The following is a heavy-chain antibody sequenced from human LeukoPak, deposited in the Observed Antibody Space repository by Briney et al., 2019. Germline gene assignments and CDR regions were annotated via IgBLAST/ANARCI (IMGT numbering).Heavy chain of an antibody. CDR2: INDSGRT. CDR1: GGSFSNYY. J-gene: IGHJ6*03. V-gene: IGHV4-34*01. D-gene: IGHD1-7*01. CDR3: ARRWNYGRNYYIDV. Sequence: NASETLSLTCAVYGGSFSNYYWSWIRQPPGKGLEWIGEINDSGRTNYNPSLMSRVTFSVDTSKNQFSLRLTSVTATDTAVYYCARRWNYGRNYYIDVWGNGATVSVSS.